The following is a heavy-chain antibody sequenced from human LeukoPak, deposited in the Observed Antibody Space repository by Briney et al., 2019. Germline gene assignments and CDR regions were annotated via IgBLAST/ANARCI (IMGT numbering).Heavy chain of an antibody. Sequence: SETLCLTCAVYGGSFSGYYWSWIRQPPGKGLEWIGEINHSGSTNYNPSLKSRVTISVDTSKNQFSLKLKSVTAADTAVYYCARGGYYGSGNDFRFDPWGQGTLVTVSS. D-gene: IGHD3-10*01. CDR3: ARGGYYGSGNDFRFDP. J-gene: IGHJ5*02. CDR1: GGSFSGYY. V-gene: IGHV4-34*01. CDR2: INHSGST.